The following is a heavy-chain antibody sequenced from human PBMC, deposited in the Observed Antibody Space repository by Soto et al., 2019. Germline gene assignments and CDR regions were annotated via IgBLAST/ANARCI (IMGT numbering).Heavy chain of an antibody. CDR1: GGSIGTYY. CDR3: ARHPGYYDILTGYTTYYFEY. V-gene: IGHV4-59*08. D-gene: IGHD3-9*01. CDR2: IYYRGNT. Sequence: SETLSLTCTGSGGSIGTYYWSWIRQPPGKGLEWIGYIYYRGNTDYNPSLKSRVTISLDTPKNQFSLKLSSVTAADTAVYYCARHPGYYDILTGYTTYYFEYWGQGILVTVS. J-gene: IGHJ4*02.